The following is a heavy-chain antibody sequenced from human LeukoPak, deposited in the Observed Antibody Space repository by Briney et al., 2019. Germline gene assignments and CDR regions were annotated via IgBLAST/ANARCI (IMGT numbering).Heavy chain of an antibody. CDR1: GYTFIGYY. J-gene: IGHJ4*02. CDR3: ARDRVRGYYDSNYFDY. CDR2: INPNSGGT. V-gene: IGHV1-2*02. D-gene: IGHD3-22*01. Sequence: ASVKVSCKASGYTFIGYYIHWVRQAPGQGLEWMGWINPNSGGTNYAQKFQGRVTMTRDTSISTAYMELSRLRSDDTAVYYCARDRVRGYYDSNYFDYWGQGTLVTVSS.